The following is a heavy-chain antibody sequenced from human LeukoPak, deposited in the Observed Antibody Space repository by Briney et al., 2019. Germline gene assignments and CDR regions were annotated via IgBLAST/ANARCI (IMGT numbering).Heavy chain of an antibody. CDR1: GGSISSGSYY. D-gene: IGHD6-13*01. J-gene: IGHJ6*03. CDR3: ARDLSDVSSSWPYPDYYYYYMDV. Sequence: SQTLSLTCTVSGGSISSGSYYWSWIRQPAGKGLEWIGRIYTSGSTNYNPSLKSRVTISVDTSKNQFSLKLSSVTAADTAVYYCARDLSDVSSSWPYPDYYYYYMDVWGKGTTVTVSS. CDR2: IYTSGST. V-gene: IGHV4-61*02.